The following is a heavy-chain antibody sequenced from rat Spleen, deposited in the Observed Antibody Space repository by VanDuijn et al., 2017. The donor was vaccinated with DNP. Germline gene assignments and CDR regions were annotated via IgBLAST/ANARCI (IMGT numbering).Heavy chain of an antibody. Sequence: EVQLVESGGGLVQPGRSLKLSCTASGFIFSDYNMAWVRQAPKKGLEWVATIINDGKRTYYRDSVKGRFTISRDNAKSTLYLQMDSLRSEDTATYYCARRGHTTGLNWFTYWGQGTLVTVSS. J-gene: IGHJ3*01. CDR2: IINDGKRT. D-gene: IGHD1-9*01. CDR3: ARRGHTTGLNWFTY. V-gene: IGHV5S10*01. CDR1: GFIFSDYN.